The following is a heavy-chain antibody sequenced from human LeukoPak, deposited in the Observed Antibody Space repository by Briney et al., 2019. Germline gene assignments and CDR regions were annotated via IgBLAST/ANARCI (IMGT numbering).Heavy chain of an antibody. CDR3: AREIAMAGGY. CDR2: ISGSGGST. J-gene: IGHJ4*02. D-gene: IGHD6-19*01. Sequence: PGGSLRLSCAASGFTFSSYAMSWVRQAPGKGLEWVSAISGSGGSTYYADSVKGRFTISRDNSKNTLYLQMNSLRPDDTAVYYCAREIAMAGGYWGQGTLVTVSS. CDR1: GFTFSSYA. V-gene: IGHV3-23*01.